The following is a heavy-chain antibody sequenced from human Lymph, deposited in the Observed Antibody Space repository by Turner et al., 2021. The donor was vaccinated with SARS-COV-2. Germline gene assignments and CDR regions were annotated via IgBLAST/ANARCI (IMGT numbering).Heavy chain of an antibody. V-gene: IGHV1-46*01. J-gene: IGHJ4*02. CDR3: ARVGPGGFDY. Sequence: QVQLVQSGAEVKTPGASVKVSCKAAGYTCTSYYMHWVRQAHGQGLEWMAIINPSGDSTSYAQKFQGRVTMTRDMSTSTVYMELSSLRSEETAVYYCARVGPGGFDYWGQGTTVTVSS. CDR2: INPSGDST. D-gene: IGHD2-15*01. CDR1: GYTCTSYY.